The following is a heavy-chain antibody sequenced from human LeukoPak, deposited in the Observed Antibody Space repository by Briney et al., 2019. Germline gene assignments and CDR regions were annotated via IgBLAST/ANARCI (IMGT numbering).Heavy chain of an antibody. D-gene: IGHD3-3*01. Sequence: PSETLSLTCAVYGGSFSDYNWSWIRQPPGKGLEWIGNIYHSGSTYYNPSLKSRVTISIDPSKDQFSLKLTSVTAADTAVYYCARVDLYYDFWSGYYTGDWFDPWGQGTLVTVSS. J-gene: IGHJ5*02. CDR2: IYHSGST. CDR1: GGSFSDYN. CDR3: ARVDLYYDFWSGYYTGDWFDP. V-gene: IGHV4-34*01.